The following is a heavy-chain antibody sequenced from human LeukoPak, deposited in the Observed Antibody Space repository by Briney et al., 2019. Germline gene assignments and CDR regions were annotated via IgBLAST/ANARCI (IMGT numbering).Heavy chain of an antibody. V-gene: IGHV3-48*01. CDR2: ISSSSSTI. CDR1: GYTFSSYG. J-gene: IGHJ4*02. CDR3: ARDRDIVVVPAANRLFC. D-gene: IGHD2-2*01. Sequence: PGGALRLSCAASGYTFSSYGMHWGHQAPGKGLEWVSYISSSSSTIYYADSVQGRFTISRANAKNSLYLQIDSVRAEDTAGYYGARDRDIVVVPAANRLFCWGQGTLVTVSS.